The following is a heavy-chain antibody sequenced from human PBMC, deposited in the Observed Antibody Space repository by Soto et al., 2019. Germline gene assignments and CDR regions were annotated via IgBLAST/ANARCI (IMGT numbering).Heavy chain of an antibody. CDR2: IDPSDSYT. D-gene: IGHD2-2*01. CDR3: AAPKQLSMGYYYGMDV. V-gene: IGHV5-10-1*01. Sequence: GESLKISCKGSGYSFTSYWIGWVRQMPGKGLEWMGRIDPSDSYTNYSPSFQGHVTISADKSISTAYLQWSSLRASDTAMYYCAAPKQLSMGYYYGMDVWGQGTTVTVSS. CDR1: GYSFTSYW. J-gene: IGHJ6*02.